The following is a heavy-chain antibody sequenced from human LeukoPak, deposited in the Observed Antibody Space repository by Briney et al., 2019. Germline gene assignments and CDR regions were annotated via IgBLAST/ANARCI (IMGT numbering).Heavy chain of an antibody. Sequence: GGSLRLSCAASGFTLSSYSMNWVRQAPGKGLEWVSSISSTSIYKYYADSVKGRFTISRDNAKDSLFLQMNSLRAEDTAIYYCARDPRIYCTNGICRDDCFDNWGQGTLVTVSS. CDR1: GFTLSSYS. D-gene: IGHD2-8*01. CDR2: ISSTSIYK. CDR3: ARDPRIYCTNGICRDDCFDN. V-gene: IGHV3-21*01. J-gene: IGHJ4*02.